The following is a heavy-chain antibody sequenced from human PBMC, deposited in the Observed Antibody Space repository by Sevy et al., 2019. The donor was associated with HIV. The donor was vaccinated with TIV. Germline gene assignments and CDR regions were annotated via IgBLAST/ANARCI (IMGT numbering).Heavy chain of an antibody. V-gene: IGHV3-7*01. CDR3: ARGDYYDSGPLIDYRPLDH. CDR2: INQHGSDK. CDR1: GFIFSSHW. J-gene: IGHJ4*02. D-gene: IGHD3-22*01. Sequence: GGSLRLSCEASGFIFSSHWMNWVRRAPGKGLEWVANINQHGSDKNYVASVEGRFSISRDNAKNSLYLQMNSLRVGDTAVYYCARGDYYDSGPLIDYRPLDHWGRGTLVTVPS.